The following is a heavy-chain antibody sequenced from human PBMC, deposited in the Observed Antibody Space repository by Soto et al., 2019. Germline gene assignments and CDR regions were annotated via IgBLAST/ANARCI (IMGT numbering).Heavy chain of an antibody. V-gene: IGHV1-69*12. CDR2: IIPIFGTA. CDR1: GGTFRSYA. CDR3: ASPIRGGYSYEGGMDV. D-gene: IGHD5-18*01. Sequence: QVQLVQSGAEVKKPGSSVKVSCKASGGTFRSYAISWVRQAPGQGLEWMGGIIPIFGTANYAQKFQGRVTITADESTSTAYMELSSLRSEDTAVYYCASPIRGGYSYEGGMDVWGQGTTVTVSS. J-gene: IGHJ6*02.